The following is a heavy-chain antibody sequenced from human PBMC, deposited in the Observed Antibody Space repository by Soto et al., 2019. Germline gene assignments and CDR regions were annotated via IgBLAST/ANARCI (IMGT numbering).Heavy chain of an antibody. J-gene: IGHJ4*02. V-gene: IGHV4-39*01. D-gene: IGHD3-9*01. CDR2: IYYSGST. CDR1: GGSISSSSYY. Sequence: SETLSLTCTVSGGSISSSSYYWGWIRQPPGKGLEWIGSIYYSGSTYYNPSLKSRVTISVDTSKNQFSLKLSSVTAADTAVYYCARHVTEKYYDILTGYYDGEVGGCFDYWGQGTLVTVSS. CDR3: ARHVTEKYYDILTGYYDGEVGGCFDY.